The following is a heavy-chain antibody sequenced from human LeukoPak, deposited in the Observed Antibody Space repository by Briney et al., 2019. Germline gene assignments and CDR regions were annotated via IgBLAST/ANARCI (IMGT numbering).Heavy chain of an antibody. CDR2: ISSSSSYI. D-gene: IGHD1-26*01. Sequence: PGGSLRLSCAASGFTFSSYSMNWVRQAPGKGLEWVSSISSSSSYIYYADSVKGRFTISRDNAKNSLYLQMNSLRAEDTAVYYCARGSIVGASGAAFDIWGQGTMVTVSS. J-gene: IGHJ3*02. V-gene: IGHV3-21*01. CDR3: ARGSIVGASGAAFDI. CDR1: GFTFSSYS.